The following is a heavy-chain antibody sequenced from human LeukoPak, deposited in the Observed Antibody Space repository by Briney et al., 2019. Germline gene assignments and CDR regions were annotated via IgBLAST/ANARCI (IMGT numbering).Heavy chain of an antibody. D-gene: IGHD1-26*01. J-gene: IGHJ6*03. Sequence: SETLSLTCAVYGGSFSGYYWSWIRQPPGKGLEWIGEINHSGSTNCNSSLKSRVTISVETSKNQFSLKLSSVTAADTAVYYCARVESGSYYKRYYYYYYYMDVWGKGTTVTVSS. CDR2: INHSGST. CDR3: ARVESGSYYKRYYYYYYYMDV. V-gene: IGHV4-34*01. CDR1: GGSFSGYY.